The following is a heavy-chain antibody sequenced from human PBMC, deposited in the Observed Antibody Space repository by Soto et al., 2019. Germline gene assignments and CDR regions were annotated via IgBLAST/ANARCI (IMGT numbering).Heavy chain of an antibody. CDR3: DSDGVEIVSPDMWHWLNP. D-gene: IGHD5-12*01. J-gene: IGHJ5*02. CDR2: LDPNTGRT. CDR1: GYSFSAYY. V-gene: IGHV1-2*02. Sequence: QVHLVQSGAEVKSPGASVKVSCKAAGYSFSAYYLHWERHAPGQGLEWMGWLDPNTGRTNYAQKLKGRVSMTSDTSISTAYMEVRTLRTDDSAVNYCDSDGVEIVSPDMWHWLNPWSQGTMVSVSS.